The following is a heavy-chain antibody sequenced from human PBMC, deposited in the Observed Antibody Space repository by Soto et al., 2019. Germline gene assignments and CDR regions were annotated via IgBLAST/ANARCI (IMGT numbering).Heavy chain of an antibody. Sequence: QVQLVQSGPEVKKPGASVKVSCKTSGYTFTSYGISWVRQTPGQGLEWMGWISTYKGNTNYAQKFQGRVTMTTDTSTSTAYMELRSLRSDDTAVYYGATRSPAFAYWGQGTLVTVSS. CDR1: GYTFTSYG. V-gene: IGHV1-18*01. J-gene: IGHJ4*02. CDR3: ATRSPAFAY. CDR2: ISTYKGNT.